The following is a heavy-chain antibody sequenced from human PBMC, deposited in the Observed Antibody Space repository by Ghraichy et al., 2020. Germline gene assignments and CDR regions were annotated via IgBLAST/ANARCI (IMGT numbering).Heavy chain of an antibody. J-gene: IGHJ4*02. CDR3: ARDENDDRGGY. Sequence: GGSLRLSCAASGFTVSSNYMSWVRQAPGKGLEWVSVIYSGGSTYYADSVKGRFTISRDNSKNTLYLQMNSLRAEDTAVYYCARDENDDRGGYWGQGTLVTVSS. CDR1: GFTVSSNY. CDR2: IYSGGST. D-gene: IGHD1-1*01. V-gene: IGHV3-53*01.